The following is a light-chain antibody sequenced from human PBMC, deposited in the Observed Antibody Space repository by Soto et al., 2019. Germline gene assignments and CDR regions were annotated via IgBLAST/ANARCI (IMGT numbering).Light chain of an antibody. CDR1: SSDVGGYNY. CDR3: CSYAGSYTYV. V-gene: IGLV2-11*01. CDR2: DVS. J-gene: IGLJ1*01. Sequence: ALTQPRSVSVSPGQSVTISCTGTSSDVGGYNYVSWYQQHPGKAPKLMIYDVSKRPSGVPDRFSGSKSGNTASLTISGLQAEDEADYYCCSYAGSYTYVFGSGTKVTVL.